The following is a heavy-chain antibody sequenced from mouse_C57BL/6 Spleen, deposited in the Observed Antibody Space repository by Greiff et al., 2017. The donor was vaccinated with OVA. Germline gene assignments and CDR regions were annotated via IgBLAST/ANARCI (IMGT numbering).Heavy chain of an antibody. CDR1: GYTFTTYP. CDR2: FHPYNDDT. Sequence: VKLVESGAELVKPGASVKMSCKASGYTFTTYPIEWMKQNHGKSLEWIGNFHPYNDDTKYNEKFKGKATLTVEKSSSTVYLELSRLTSDDSAVYYCARRGAYGSSYGFAYWGQGTLVTVSA. V-gene: IGHV1-47*01. J-gene: IGHJ3*01. D-gene: IGHD1-1*01. CDR3: ARRGAYGSSYGFAY.